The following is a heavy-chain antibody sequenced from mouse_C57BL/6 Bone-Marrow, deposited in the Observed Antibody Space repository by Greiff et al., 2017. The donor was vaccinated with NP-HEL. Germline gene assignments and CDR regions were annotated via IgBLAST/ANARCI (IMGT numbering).Heavy chain of an antibody. CDR2: GQGLEWIG. Sequence: QVQLQQSGPELARPWASVKISCQASYTFFRRVHFAIRDTNYWMQRVKQRPGQGLEWIGTIYPGNGDTSYNPKSKGKGTLTEDQSSRTAYMQLSSLTSEDSAVYYCAWGSDGYEAWFAYWGQGTLVTVSA. CDR1: YTFFRRVH. V-gene: IGHV1-87*01. CDR3: SEDSAVYYCAWGSDGYEAWFAY. D-gene: IGHD2-2*01. J-gene: IGHJ3*01.